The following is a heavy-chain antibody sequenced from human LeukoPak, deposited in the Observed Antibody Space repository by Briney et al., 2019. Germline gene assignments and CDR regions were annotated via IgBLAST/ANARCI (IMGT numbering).Heavy chain of an antibody. CDR2: ISSSSSYI. Sequence: GGSLRLSCAASGFTFSSYSMNWVRQAPGKGLEWVSSISSSSSYIYYADSVKGRFTISRDNAKNSLYLQMNSLRAEDAAVYYCAAGSGSYRDWFDPWGQGTLVTVSS. CDR3: AAGSGSYRDWFDP. CDR1: GFTFSSYS. D-gene: IGHD3-10*01. J-gene: IGHJ5*02. V-gene: IGHV3-21*01.